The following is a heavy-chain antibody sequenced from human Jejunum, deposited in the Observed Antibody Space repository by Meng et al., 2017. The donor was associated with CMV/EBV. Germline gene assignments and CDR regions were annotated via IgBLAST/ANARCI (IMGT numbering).Heavy chain of an antibody. CDR3: AREYPSTFYFDY. CDR2: IFSNGNT. CDR1: GYTFTTYH. Sequence: SGQAAGYTFTTYHVRWVRQAPGQGLEYMGIIFSNGNTKHAQKFQGRLTLTRDTTTTTVDMELSGLRSDDTAVYFCAREYPSTFYFDYWGQGTLVTVSS. D-gene: IGHD1-1*01. V-gene: IGHV1-46*01. J-gene: IGHJ4*02.